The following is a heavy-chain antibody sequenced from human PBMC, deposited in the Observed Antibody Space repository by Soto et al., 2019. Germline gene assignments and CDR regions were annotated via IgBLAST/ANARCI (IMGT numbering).Heavy chain of an antibody. J-gene: IGHJ3*02. D-gene: IGHD3-10*01. CDR1: GGSISSGDYY. CDR3: ARGTYYYGSGSYYKGLDAFDI. CDR2: IYYSGST. Sequence: SETLSLTCTVSGGSISSGDYYWSWIRQPPGKGLEWIGYIYYSGSTYYNPSLKSRVTISVDTSKNQFSLKLSSVTAADTAVYYCARGTYYYGSGSYYKGLDAFDIWGQGTMVTVSS. V-gene: IGHV4-30-4*01.